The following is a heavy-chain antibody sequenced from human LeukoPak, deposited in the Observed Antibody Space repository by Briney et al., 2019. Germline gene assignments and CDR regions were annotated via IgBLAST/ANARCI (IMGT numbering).Heavy chain of an antibody. D-gene: IGHD5-18*01. V-gene: IGHV3-7*01. CDR3: ARALIQLWPMDV. Sequence: GGSLRLSCTASGFTFNTYWMSWVRQAPGKGLEWVSNIKQDGSEKYFVDSVRGRFTISRDNTKNSLYLQMNSLRAEYSAVYYCARALIQLWPMDVWGKGTSVTVSS. CDR2: IKQDGSEK. J-gene: IGHJ6*04. CDR1: GFTFNTYW.